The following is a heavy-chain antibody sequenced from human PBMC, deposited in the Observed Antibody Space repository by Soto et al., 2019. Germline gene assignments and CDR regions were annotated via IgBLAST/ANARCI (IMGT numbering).Heavy chain of an antibody. CDR2: ISDSGDNT. Sequence: GGSLRLSCVASGFTFSNYGMSWVRQAPGKGLEWVSTISDSGDNTYYADSVKGRFTISRDNSKNTMFLQMNSLRAEDTAVYYCAKRSRWQQLADDYWGQGTLVTVSS. V-gene: IGHV3-23*01. J-gene: IGHJ4*02. D-gene: IGHD6-13*01. CDR3: AKRSRWQQLADDY. CDR1: GFTFSNYG.